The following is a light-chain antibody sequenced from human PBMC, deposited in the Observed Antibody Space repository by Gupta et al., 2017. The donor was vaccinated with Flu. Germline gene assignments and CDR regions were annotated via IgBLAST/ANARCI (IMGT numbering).Light chain of an antibody. Sequence: QSVLTQPPSESGTPGQRVTISCSGINSTIGSNAVDWYQQLPGAAPKLLIYNNHQRPSGVPARFSGSKSGTSAPLAISGLQAEDEADYHCATWDNSKNGQVFGGGTKLTVL. CDR1: NSTIGSNA. CDR3: ATWDNSKNGQV. J-gene: IGLJ3*02. V-gene: IGLV1-44*01. CDR2: NNH.